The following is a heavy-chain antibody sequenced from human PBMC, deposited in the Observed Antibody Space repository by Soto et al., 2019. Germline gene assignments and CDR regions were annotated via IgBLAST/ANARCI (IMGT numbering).Heavy chain of an antibody. CDR2: IIHIFGTA. V-gene: IGHV1-69*06. J-gene: IGHJ6*02. Sequence: QVQLVQSGAEVKKPGSSVKVSCKASGGTFSSYAISWVRQAPGQGLEWMGGIIHIFGTANYAQKFQGRVTITADKSTSTAYMELSSLRSEDTAVYYCAGAYGDRYNHFGRYYYYGMDVWGQGTTVTVSS. CDR1: GGTFSSYA. D-gene: IGHD4-17*01. CDR3: AGAYGDRYNHFGRYYYYGMDV.